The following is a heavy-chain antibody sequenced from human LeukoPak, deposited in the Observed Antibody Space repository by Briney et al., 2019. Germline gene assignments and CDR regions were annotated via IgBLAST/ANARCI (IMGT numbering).Heavy chain of an antibody. Sequence: GASVKVSCKASGGTFSSYAISWVRQAPGQGLEWMGGIIPIFGTANYAQKFQGRVTITADESTNTAYIELSSLRSEDTAVYYCARENAYYHILTGSPHAYYGMDVWGKGTTVTVSS. D-gene: IGHD3-9*01. CDR1: GGTFSSYA. CDR2: IIPIFGTA. J-gene: IGHJ6*04. CDR3: ARENAYYHILTGSPHAYYGMDV. V-gene: IGHV1-69*01.